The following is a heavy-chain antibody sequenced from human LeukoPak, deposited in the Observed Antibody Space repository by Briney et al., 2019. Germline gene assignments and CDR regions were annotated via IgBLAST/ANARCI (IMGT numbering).Heavy chain of an antibody. CDR1: GFTFSDYY. V-gene: IGHV3-11*01. CDR2: ISSSGSTI. D-gene: IGHD2-2*01. Sequence: GSLRLSCAASGFTFSDYYMSWIRQAPGKGLEWVSYISSSGSTIYYADSVKGRFTISRDNAKNSLYLQMNSLRAEDTAVYYCARDARRYCSSTSCYAFDYWGQGTLVTVSS. J-gene: IGHJ4*02. CDR3: ARDARRYCSSTSCYAFDY.